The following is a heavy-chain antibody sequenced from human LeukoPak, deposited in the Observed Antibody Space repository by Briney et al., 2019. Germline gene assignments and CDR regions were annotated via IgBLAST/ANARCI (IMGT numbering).Heavy chain of an antibody. Sequence: ASVKVSCKVSGYTLTELSMHWVRQAPGKGLEWMGGFDPEDGETIYAQKFQGRVTMTEDTSTDTAYMELSSLRSEDTAVYYCAPLYYGDCRSGAFDIWGQGTMVTVSS. D-gene: IGHD4-17*01. CDR2: FDPEDGET. CDR3: APLYYGDCRSGAFDI. J-gene: IGHJ3*02. V-gene: IGHV1-24*01. CDR1: GYTLTELS.